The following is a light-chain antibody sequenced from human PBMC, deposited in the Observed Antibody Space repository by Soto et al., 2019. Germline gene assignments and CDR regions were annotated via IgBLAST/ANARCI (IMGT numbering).Light chain of an antibody. CDR3: SSYTSSNTLEV. CDR1: SSDVGGSNY. V-gene: IGLV2-14*01. Sequence: QSALTQPASVSGSPGQSITISCTGTSSDVGGSNYVSWYQHHPHRAPKLLIYEVSYRPSGVSHRFSGSKSGNTASLTISGLQAEDEADYYCSSYTSSNTLEVFGIGTKLTVL. J-gene: IGLJ1*01. CDR2: EVS.